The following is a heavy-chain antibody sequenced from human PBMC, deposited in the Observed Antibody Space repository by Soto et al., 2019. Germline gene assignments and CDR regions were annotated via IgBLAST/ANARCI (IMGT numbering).Heavy chain of an antibody. CDR3: ARAGLGTIKYYYDSSGYYYYQD. J-gene: IGHJ4*02. D-gene: IGHD3-22*01. V-gene: IGHV4-4*02. Sequence: SETLSLTCAVSGGSISSSNWWCWVRQPPGRGLEWIGEIYHSGSTNYNPSLKSRVTISVDKSKNQFSLKLSSVAAADTAVYYCARAGLGTIKYYYDSSGYYYYQDWGQGTLVTVSS. CDR2: IYHSGST. CDR1: GGSISSSNW.